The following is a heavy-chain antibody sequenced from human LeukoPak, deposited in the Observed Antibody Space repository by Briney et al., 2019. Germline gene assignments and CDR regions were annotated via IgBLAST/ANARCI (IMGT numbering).Heavy chain of an antibody. CDR1: GFTFSSYA. CDR2: ISYDGSNK. V-gene: IGHV3-30-3*01. D-gene: IGHD6-19*01. Sequence: GGSLRLSCAASGFTFSSYAMHWVRQAPGKGLEWVAVISYDGSNKYYADPVKGRFTISRDNSKNTLYLQMNSLRAEDTAVYYCARSAVAGPFYFDYWGQGTLVTVSS. J-gene: IGHJ4*02. CDR3: ARSAVAGPFYFDY.